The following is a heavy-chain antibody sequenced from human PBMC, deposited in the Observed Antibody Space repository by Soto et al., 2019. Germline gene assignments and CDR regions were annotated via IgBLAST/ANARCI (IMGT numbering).Heavy chain of an antibody. D-gene: IGHD1-26*01. Sequence: GQLVQSGAEVKKPGASVKVSCKASGYTFTSYAMHWVRQAPGQRLEWMGWINAGNGNTKYSQKFQGRVTITRDTSASTAYMELSSLRTEDTAVYYCARTLVGATPAAYWGQGTLVTVSS. V-gene: IGHV1-3*01. CDR2: INAGNGNT. CDR1: GYTFTSYA. J-gene: IGHJ4*02. CDR3: ARTLVGATPAAY.